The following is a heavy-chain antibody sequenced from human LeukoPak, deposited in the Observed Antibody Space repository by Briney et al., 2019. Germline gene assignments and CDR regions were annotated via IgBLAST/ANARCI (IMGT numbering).Heavy chain of an antibody. V-gene: IGHV1-2*02. CDR1: GYTFTDYY. Sequence: ASVKVSCKASGYTFTDYYMHWVRQAPGQGLEWLGWINPNSGGTNYAQKLQGRVTMTTDTSTSTAYMELRSLRSDDTAVYYCARDRKGGLLWFGELDYYYYYMDVWGKGTTVTICS. D-gene: IGHD3-10*01. J-gene: IGHJ6*03. CDR2: INPNSGGT. CDR3: ARDRKGGLLWFGELDYYYYYMDV.